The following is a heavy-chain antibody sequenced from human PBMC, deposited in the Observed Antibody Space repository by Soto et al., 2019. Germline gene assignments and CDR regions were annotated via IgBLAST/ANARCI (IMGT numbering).Heavy chain of an antibody. CDR2: ISYSGST. CDR1: GASISNYD. V-gene: IGHV4-59*01. J-gene: IGHJ5*02. CDR3: ARDLKEYCSDGKCNWFDP. Sequence: SETLCLTSTVSGASISNYDWSWIRKHPGKGLEWIGYISYSGSTNYNPSLKSRVTISFDASKNEISLQVRSATAADAAVYYCARDLKEYCSDGKCNWFDPWGQGTLVTV. D-gene: IGHD2-15*01.